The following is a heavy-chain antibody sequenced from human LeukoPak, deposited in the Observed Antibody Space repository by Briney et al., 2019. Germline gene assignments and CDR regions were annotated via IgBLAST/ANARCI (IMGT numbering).Heavy chain of an antibody. CDR2: IWYDGSNK. CDR1: GFIFSSYG. CDR3: ASDYGSGSYPAGY. V-gene: IGHV3-33*08. J-gene: IGHJ4*02. Sequence: GGSLRLSCAASGFIFSSYGMHWVRQAPGKGLEWVAVIWYDGSNKYYADSVKGRFTISRDNSKNTLYLQMNSPRAEDTAVYYCASDYGSGSYPAGYWGQGTLVTVSS. D-gene: IGHD3-10*01.